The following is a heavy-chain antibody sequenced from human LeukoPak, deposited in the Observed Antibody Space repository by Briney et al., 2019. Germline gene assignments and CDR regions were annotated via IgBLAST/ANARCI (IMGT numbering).Heavy chain of an antibody. J-gene: IGHJ3*02. Sequence: GGSLRLSCAASGLTFSNFAMTWVRQTPGKGLEWVSALSASGGGTFYAPSVKGRFTISRDNSKNTVSLQMNSLRAEDTALYYCATVLHTTMTTWAAFDTWGQGTMVTVSS. CDR3: ATVLHTTMTTWAAFDT. CDR2: LSASGGGT. CDR1: GLTFSNFA. D-gene: IGHD5-18*01. V-gene: IGHV3-23*01.